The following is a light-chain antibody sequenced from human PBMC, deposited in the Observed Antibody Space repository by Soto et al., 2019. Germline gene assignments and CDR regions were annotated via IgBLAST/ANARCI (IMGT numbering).Light chain of an antibody. V-gene: IGLV4-60*02. CDR1: SRHSSYI. Sequence: QLVLTQSSSASASLGSSVKLTCTLSSRHSSYIIAWHQQQPGKAPRYLMKLEGSGSYNKGSGVPDRFSGSSSGADRYLTISNLPFEDEADYYCETWDSNPRVFGGGTKLTVL. CDR2: LEGSGSY. J-gene: IGLJ3*02. CDR3: ETWDSNPRV.